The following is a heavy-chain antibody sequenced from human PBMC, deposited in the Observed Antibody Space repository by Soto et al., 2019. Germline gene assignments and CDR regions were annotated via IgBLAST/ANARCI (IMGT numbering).Heavy chain of an antibody. J-gene: IGHJ6*02. CDR2: INHSGST. D-gene: IGHD6-6*01. V-gene: IGHV4-34*01. CDR1: GGSFSGYY. CDR3: ARGSRIAARPLGYYYYGMDV. Sequence: PSETLSLTCAVYGGSFSGYYWSWIRQPPGKGLEWIGEINHSGSTNYNPSLKSRVTISVDTSKNQFSLKLSSVTAADTAVYYCARGSRIAARPLGYYYYGMDVWGQGTTVTVSS.